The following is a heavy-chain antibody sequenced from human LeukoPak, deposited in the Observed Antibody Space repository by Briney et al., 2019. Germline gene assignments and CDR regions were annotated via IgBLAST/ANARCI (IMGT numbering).Heavy chain of an antibody. Sequence: SETLSLTCTGSGGCISSYYWSWIRQPPGKGLEWIGYMYYSGSTNYNPSLKSRVTISVDTSKNQFSLKLSSVTAADTAVYYCAREDYSYGLDYWGQGTLVTVSS. CDR3: AREDYSYGLDY. J-gene: IGHJ4*02. CDR2: MYYSGST. D-gene: IGHD5-18*01. V-gene: IGHV4-59*01. CDR1: GGCISSYY.